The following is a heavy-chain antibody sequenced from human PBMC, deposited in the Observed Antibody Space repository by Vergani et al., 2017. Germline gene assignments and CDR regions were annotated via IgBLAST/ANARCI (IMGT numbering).Heavy chain of an antibody. V-gene: IGHV3-21*04. CDR3: AREPDSSSWYRGSTYFDY. D-gene: IGHD6-13*01. CDR1: GFTFSSYS. Sequence: EVQLVESGGGLVKPGGSLRLSCAASGFTFSSYSMNWVRQAPGKGLEWVSYISSSGSTIYYADYVKGRFTISRDNAKNSLYLQMNSLRAEDTAVYYCAREPDSSSWYRGSTYFDYWGQGTLVTVSS. J-gene: IGHJ4*02. CDR2: ISSSGSTI.